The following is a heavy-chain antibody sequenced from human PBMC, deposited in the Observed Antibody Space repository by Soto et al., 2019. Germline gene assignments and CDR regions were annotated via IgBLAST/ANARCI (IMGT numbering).Heavy chain of an antibody. D-gene: IGHD6-6*01. Sequence: GGSLRLSCAASGFAFRSYWMSWVRQAPGKGLEWVANIKQDGNEKYYVDSVKGRFTISRDNAKNSLYLQMNSLSAEDTAVYYCAREPPVSSSSSGHSWGQGTLVTVS. CDR2: IKQDGNEK. CDR1: GFAFRSYW. CDR3: AREPPVSSSSSGHS. J-gene: IGHJ4*02. V-gene: IGHV3-7*01.